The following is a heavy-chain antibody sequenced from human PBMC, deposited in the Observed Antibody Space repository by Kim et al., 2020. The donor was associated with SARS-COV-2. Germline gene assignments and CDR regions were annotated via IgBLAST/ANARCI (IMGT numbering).Heavy chain of an antibody. Sequence: GGSLRLSCGASGFSLSTYGMHWVRQAPDRGLEWVAIISHDGNDKYYGDPVKGRFTISRDNSKNTVYLQMSSLRAEDTAVYYCTREPCSGGSCFGMDLWGQGTTVTVSS. V-gene: IGHV3-30*03. CDR2: ISHDGNDK. D-gene: IGHD2-15*01. CDR1: GFSLSTYG. CDR3: TREPCSGGSCFGMDL. J-gene: IGHJ6*02.